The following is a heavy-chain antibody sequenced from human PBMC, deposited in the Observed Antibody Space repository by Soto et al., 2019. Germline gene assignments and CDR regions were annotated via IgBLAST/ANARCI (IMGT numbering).Heavy chain of an antibody. D-gene: IGHD3-10*01. J-gene: IGHJ5*02. CDR3: ARDVGPLYGSGSYSNWFDP. Sequence: ASVKVSCKASGYTFTGYYRHWERQAPGQGLEWMGWINPNSGGTNYAQKFQGRVTMTRDTSISTAYMELSRLRSDDTAVYYCARDVGPLYGSGSYSNWFDPWGQGTLVPGSS. V-gene: IGHV1-2*02. CDR2: INPNSGGT. CDR1: GYTFTGYY.